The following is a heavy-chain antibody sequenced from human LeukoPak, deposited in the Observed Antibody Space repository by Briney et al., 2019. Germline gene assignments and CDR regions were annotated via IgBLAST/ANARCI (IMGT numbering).Heavy chain of an antibody. CDR2: INGVASST. J-gene: IGHJ4*02. CDR1: GLTLSGYW. V-gene: IGHV3-74*01. D-gene: IGHD5-18*01. CDR3: ARARGNTYGYFEY. Sequence: GGSLRLSCAASGLTLSGYWMHWVRQAPGKGLVWVSRINGVASSTSYADSVKGRFTISRDSAKSTLYLQMNSLRVEDTAVYYCARARGNTYGYFEYWGQGTLVTVSS.